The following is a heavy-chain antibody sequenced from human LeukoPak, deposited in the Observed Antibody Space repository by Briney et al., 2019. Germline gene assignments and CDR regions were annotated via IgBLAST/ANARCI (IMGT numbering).Heavy chain of an antibody. CDR3: ARDSWTAVLDY. CDR1: GGSFSSGSYY. Sequence: SETLSLTCTVSGGSFSSGSYYWSWIRQPPGKGLEWIGYIYYSGSTNYNPSLKSRVTISVDTSKNQFSLKLSSVTAADTAVYYCARDSWTAVLDYWGQGTLVTVSS. CDR2: IYYSGST. D-gene: IGHD6-13*01. V-gene: IGHV4-61*01. J-gene: IGHJ4*02.